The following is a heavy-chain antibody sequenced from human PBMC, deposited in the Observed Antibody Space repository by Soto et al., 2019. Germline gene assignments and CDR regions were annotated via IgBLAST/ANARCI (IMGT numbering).Heavy chain of an antibody. CDR3: ARSLTEGYCTITGCYTRPLYGMDV. V-gene: IGHV1-2*02. Sequence: GXSVKGSCKASGYTFSGYYIHWRRQAPGQGLEWMGWVNPNSGGTNYAQKFQGRVAVTRDTPTSTAYMELSRLTSDDTAVYYCARSLTEGYCTITGCYTRPLYGMDVWGQGTTVTVS. D-gene: IGHD2-2*02. J-gene: IGHJ6*02. CDR1: GYTFSGYY. CDR2: VNPNSGGT.